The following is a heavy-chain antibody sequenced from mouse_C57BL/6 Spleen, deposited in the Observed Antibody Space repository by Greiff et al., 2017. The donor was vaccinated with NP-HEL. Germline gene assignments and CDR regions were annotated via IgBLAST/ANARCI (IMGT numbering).Heavy chain of an antibody. CDR2: IYPGDGDT. D-gene: IGHD2-14*01. J-gene: IGHJ2*01. CDR3: AREEGIFLFDY. Sequence: QVQLKQSGPELVKPGASVKISCKASGYAFSSSWMNWVKQRPGKGLEWIGRIYPGDGDTNYNGKFKGKATLTADKSSSTAYMQLSSLTSEDSAVYFCAREEGIFLFDYWGQGTTLTVSS. CDR1: GYAFSSSW. V-gene: IGHV1-82*01.